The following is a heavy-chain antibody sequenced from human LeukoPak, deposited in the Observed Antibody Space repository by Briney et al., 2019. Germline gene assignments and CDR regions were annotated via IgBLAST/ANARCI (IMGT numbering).Heavy chain of an antibody. CDR3: AKAITMIVVVNVFDY. Sequence: PGGSLRLSCAASGFTFSSFGMNWVRQTPWKGLEWVSSISGGGASTYYADSVKGRFTISRDNSKNTLYLQMNSLRAEDTAVYYCAKAITMIVVVNVFDYWGQGTLVTVSS. D-gene: IGHD3-22*01. CDR1: GFTFSSFG. CDR2: ISGGGAST. V-gene: IGHV3-23*01. J-gene: IGHJ4*02.